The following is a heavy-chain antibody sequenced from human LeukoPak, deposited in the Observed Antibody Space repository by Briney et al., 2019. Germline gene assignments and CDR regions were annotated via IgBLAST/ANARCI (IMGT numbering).Heavy chain of an antibody. J-gene: IGHJ4*02. CDR1: GDSLSSNSAA. CDR2: TYYRYKWYN. Sequence: SQTLSLTCAITGDSLSSNSAAWKWIRQYPSRGLEWLGRTYYRYKWYNDYAVSVKSRITNNPDTSKNQFSLQLNSVTPEDTAVYYCARAGYSSSWFDYWGQGTLVTVSS. V-gene: IGHV6-1*01. D-gene: IGHD6-13*01. CDR3: ARAGYSSSWFDY.